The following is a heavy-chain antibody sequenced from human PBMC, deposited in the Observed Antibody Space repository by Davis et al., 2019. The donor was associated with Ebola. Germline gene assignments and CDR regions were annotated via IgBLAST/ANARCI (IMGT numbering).Heavy chain of an antibody. V-gene: IGHV1-2*02. CDR3: ARELHGGEFNF. J-gene: IGHJ4*02. D-gene: IGHD3-16*01. CDR2: IDPKSGGG. CDR1: GYTFIAYY. Sequence: ASVKVSCKASGYTFIAYYIHWVRQAPGQGLAWMGWIDPKSGGGNYAPKFQGRVTMTTDTSISTAYMDLSSLKSDDTAVFYCARELHGGEFNFWGQGTLVTVSS.